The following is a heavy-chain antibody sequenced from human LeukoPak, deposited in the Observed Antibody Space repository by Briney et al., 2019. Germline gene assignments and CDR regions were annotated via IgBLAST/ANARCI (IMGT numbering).Heavy chain of an antibody. J-gene: IGHJ4*02. CDR3: ARTGWYEASYYFDY. Sequence: SEXXSLTCTVSGGSISPYYWSWIRQPPGKGLEWIGYIYYSGSTNYNPSLTSRVTISVDTSKNQSSLKLSSVTAADTAVYYCARTGWYEASYYFDYWGQGTLVTVSS. CDR1: GGSISPYY. CDR2: IYYSGST. V-gene: IGHV4-59*01. D-gene: IGHD6-19*01.